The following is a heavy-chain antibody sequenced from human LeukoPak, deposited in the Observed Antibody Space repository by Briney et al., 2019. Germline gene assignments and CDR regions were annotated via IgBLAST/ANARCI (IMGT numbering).Heavy chain of an antibody. V-gene: IGHV1-2*02. CDR1: GYTFTGFY. CDR3: ARGGCTNGVCYVDY. J-gene: IGHJ4*02. CDR2: IKPNSGGT. D-gene: IGHD2-8*01. Sequence: DSVKVSCKASGYTFTGFYMIWVRQAPGQGLEWRGWIKPNSGGTNYAQKFQGRVTMTRDTSISTAYMELSRLRSDATAVYYCARGGCTNGVCYVDYWGQGTLVTVSS.